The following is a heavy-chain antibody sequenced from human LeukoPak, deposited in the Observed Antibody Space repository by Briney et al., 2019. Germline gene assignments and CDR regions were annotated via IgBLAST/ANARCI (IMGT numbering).Heavy chain of an antibody. CDR3: ARVGPSYYYDSSGYYYVGGNDY. CDR2: ISAYNGNT. CDR1: GYTFTSYG. D-gene: IGHD3-22*01. Sequence: EASVKVSCKASGYTFTSYGISWVRQAPGQGLEWMGWISAYNGNTNYAQKLQGRVTMTTDTSTSTAYMELRSLRSDDTAVYYCARVGPSYYYDSSGYYYVGGNDYWGQGTLVTISS. J-gene: IGHJ4*02. V-gene: IGHV1-18*01.